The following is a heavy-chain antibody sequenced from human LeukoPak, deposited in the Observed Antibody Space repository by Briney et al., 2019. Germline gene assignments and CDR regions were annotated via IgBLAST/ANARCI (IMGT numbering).Heavy chain of an antibody. V-gene: IGHV1-2*04. CDR3: ASAAVTTSDAFDI. D-gene: IGHD6-25*01. J-gene: IGHJ3*02. CDR2: INPNSGGT. CDR1: GYTFTGYY. Sequence: GASVKVSCKAPGYTFTGYYMHWVRQAPGQGLEWMGWINPNSGGTNYAQKFQGWVTMTRDTSISTAYMELSRLRSDDTAVYYCASAAVTTSDAFDIWGQGTMVTVSS.